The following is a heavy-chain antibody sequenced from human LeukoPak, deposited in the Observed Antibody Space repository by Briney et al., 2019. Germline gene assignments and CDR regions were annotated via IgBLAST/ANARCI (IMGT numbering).Heavy chain of an antibody. CDR2: ISPAGSSS. CDR1: GFTFSRYG. D-gene: IGHD4-17*01. Sequence: GGSLRLSCAASGFTFSRYGMHWVRQAPGKGLEWVAVISPAGSSSYHAASVEGRFTISRDNSMNTLYLQMNSLRPEDTAVYYCAKEIHDYGAVDYWGQGTLVTVSS. J-gene: IGHJ4*02. CDR3: AKEIHDYGAVDY. V-gene: IGHV3-30*18.